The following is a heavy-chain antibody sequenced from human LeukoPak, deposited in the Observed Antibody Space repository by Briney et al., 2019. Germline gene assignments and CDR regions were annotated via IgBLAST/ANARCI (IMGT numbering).Heavy chain of an antibody. V-gene: IGHV3-23*01. D-gene: IGHD2-2*01. CDR2: ISGSGGST. CDR3: ANLIVVVPAAFDY. J-gene: IGHJ4*02. CDR1: GFTFSSYA. Sequence: GGSLRLSCAASGFTFSSYAMSWVRQAPGKGLEWVSAISGSGGSTYYADSVKGRFTISRDNSKNTLYLQMNSLRVEDTAVYYCANLIVVVPAAFDYWGQGTLVTVSS.